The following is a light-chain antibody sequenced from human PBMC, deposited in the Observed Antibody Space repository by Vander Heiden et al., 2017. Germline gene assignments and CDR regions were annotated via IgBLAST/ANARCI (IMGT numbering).Light chain of an antibody. J-gene: IGKJ2*01. Sequence: DIQLTQSPSSLSASVGDRVTLTCRASQSINTYLNWYQQRPGKAPDLLISAASSLHSGVPSRFSGSGSGTDFTLTITSLQPEDFVTYYCQQSYMTPLTFGQGTKLEIK. CDR1: QSINTY. CDR3: QQSYMTPLT. CDR2: AAS. V-gene: IGKV1-39*01.